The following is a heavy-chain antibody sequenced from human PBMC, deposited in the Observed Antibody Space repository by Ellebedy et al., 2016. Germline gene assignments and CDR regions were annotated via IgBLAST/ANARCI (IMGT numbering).Heavy chain of an antibody. CDR1: GGSISSGGYY. V-gene: IGHV4-31*03. D-gene: IGHD5-18*01. CDR3: ARSPGYVDTAMVFDY. Sequence: SETLSLTCTVSGGSISSGGYYWSWIRQHPGKGLEWIGYIYYSGSTYYNPSLKSRVTISVDTSKNQFSLKLSSVTAADTAVYYCARSPGYVDTAMVFDYWGQGTLVTVSS. CDR2: IYYSGST. J-gene: IGHJ4*02.